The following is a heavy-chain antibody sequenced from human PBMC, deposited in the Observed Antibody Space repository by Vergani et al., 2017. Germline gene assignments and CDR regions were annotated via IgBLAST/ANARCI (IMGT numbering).Heavy chain of an antibody. CDR2: ISYDGSNK. CDR1: GFTFSSYA. V-gene: IGHV3-30-3*01. J-gene: IGHJ6*02. Sequence: QVQLVESGGGVVQPGRSLRLSCAASGFTFSSYAMHWVRQAPGKGLEWVAVISYDGSNKYYADSVKGRFTISRDNSKNTLYLQMNSLRAEDTAVYYCAKASRGFYYNGMDVWGQGTTVTVSS. D-gene: IGHD2/OR15-2a*01. CDR3: AKASRGFYYNGMDV.